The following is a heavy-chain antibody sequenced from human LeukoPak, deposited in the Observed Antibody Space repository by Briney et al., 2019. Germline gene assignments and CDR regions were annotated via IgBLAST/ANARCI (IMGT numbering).Heavy chain of an antibody. CDR3: AKKAHYDAYAKYFDY. Sequence: PGGSLRLSCAASGFTFSSYSMNWVRQAPGKGLEWVSILSDSGVYTYYADSVKGRFTISRDNSNNMLYLQMNSLRAEDTAVYYCAKKAHYDAYAKYFDYWGQGTLVTVSS. CDR1: GFTFSSYS. CDR2: LSDSGVYT. D-gene: IGHD4-17*01. J-gene: IGHJ4*02. V-gene: IGHV3-23*01.